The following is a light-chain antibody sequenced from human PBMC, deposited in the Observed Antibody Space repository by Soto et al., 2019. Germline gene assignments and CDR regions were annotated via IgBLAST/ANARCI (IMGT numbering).Light chain of an antibody. V-gene: IGKV3-11*01. J-gene: IGKJ4*01. CDR1: QSINSN. CDR2: RAS. Sequence: IVMTQSPATLSVSPGERATLSCRASQSINSNLAWYQQKPGQAPRLLMFRASNRATGIPARFSGSGSGTDFTLTISSLEPEDFAVYYCQQRSNWPLLTFGGGTKVDIK. CDR3: QQRSNWPLLT.